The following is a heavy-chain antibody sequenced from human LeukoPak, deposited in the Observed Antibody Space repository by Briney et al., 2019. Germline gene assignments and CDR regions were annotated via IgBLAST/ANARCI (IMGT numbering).Heavy chain of an antibody. Sequence: GGSLRLSCAASGFTFSSYGMHWVRQAPGKGLEWVAVIWYDGSNKYYADSVKGRFTISRDNSKNTLYLQMNSLRAEDTAVYYCARSPITMVRGVTKYYYYYGMDVWGQGTTVTVPS. D-gene: IGHD3-10*01. CDR1: GFTFSSYG. V-gene: IGHV3-33*01. CDR3: ARSPITMVRGVTKYYYYYGMDV. CDR2: IWYDGSNK. J-gene: IGHJ6*02.